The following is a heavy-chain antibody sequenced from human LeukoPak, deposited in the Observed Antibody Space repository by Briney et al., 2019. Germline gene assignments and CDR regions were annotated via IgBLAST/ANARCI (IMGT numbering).Heavy chain of an antibody. Sequence: SETLSLTCTVSGGSISSYYWSWIRQPPGKGLEWIGYIYHSGSTYYNPSLKSRVTISVDRSKNQFSLKLSSVTAADTAVYYCARGDVTARPFDYWGQGTLVTVSS. CDR3: ARGDVTARPFDY. CDR1: GGSISSYY. CDR2: IYHSGST. D-gene: IGHD6-6*01. V-gene: IGHV4-59*12. J-gene: IGHJ4*02.